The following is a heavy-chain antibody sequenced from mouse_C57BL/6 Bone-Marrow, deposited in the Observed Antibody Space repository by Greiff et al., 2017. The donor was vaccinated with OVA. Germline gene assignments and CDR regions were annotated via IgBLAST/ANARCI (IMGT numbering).Heavy chain of an antibody. CDR3: ARAYYYDSRGTMDY. Sequence: VQLQQSGAELARPGASVKLSCKASGYTFTSYWMHWVKQRPGQGLEWIGYINPCSGYTKYNQKFKGKATLTADTSSSTAYMQLSSLTYEDSAVYHCARAYYYDSRGTMDYWGQGTSVTVSS. J-gene: IGHJ4*01. CDR1: GYTFTSYW. CDR2: INPCSGYT. V-gene: IGHV1-7*01. D-gene: IGHD1-1*01.